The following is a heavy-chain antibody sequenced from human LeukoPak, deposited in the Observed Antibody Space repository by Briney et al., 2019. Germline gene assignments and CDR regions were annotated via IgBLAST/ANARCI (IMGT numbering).Heavy chain of an antibody. CDR3: AKPPLMDYDSSGRVYFQH. V-gene: IGHV3-23*01. Sequence: PGGSLRLSCAASGFTFSSYAMSWVRQAPGKGLEWVSAISGSGGSTYYAGSVKGRFTISRDNSKNTLYLQMNSLRAEDTAVYYCAKPPLMDYDSSGRVYFQHWGQGTLVTVSS. J-gene: IGHJ1*01. D-gene: IGHD3-22*01. CDR2: ISGSGGST. CDR1: GFTFSSYA.